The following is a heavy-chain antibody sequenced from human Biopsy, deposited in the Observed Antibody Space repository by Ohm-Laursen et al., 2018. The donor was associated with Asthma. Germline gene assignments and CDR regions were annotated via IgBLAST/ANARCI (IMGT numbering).Heavy chain of an antibody. CDR2: ISVYNGNT. D-gene: IGHD3-10*01. CDR1: GYTFNSAG. V-gene: IGHV1-18*01. CDR3: ARAVDYSHYYGVDV. Sequence: ASVKASCKPSGYTFNSAGITWVRQAPGQGLEWMGWISVYNGNTKVAQKLQDRVTMITGTSTSTAYMELRSLRSDDTAVYFCARAVDYSHYYGVDVWGQGTTVTVS. J-gene: IGHJ6*02.